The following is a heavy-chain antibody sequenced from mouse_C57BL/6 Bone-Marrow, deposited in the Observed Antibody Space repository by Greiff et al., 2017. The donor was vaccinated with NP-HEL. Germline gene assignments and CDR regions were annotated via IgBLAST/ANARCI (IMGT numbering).Heavy chain of an antibody. Sequence: EVQLQQSGAELVRPGASVKLSCTASGFNIKDDYMHWVKQRPEQGLEWIGWIDPENGDTEYASKFQGKATITADTSFNTAYLQLSSLTSEDTAVYYCTTLYGNYDYWGQGTTLTVSS. CDR1: GFNIKDDY. V-gene: IGHV14-4*01. D-gene: IGHD2-1*01. J-gene: IGHJ2*01. CDR3: TTLYGNYDY. CDR2: IDPENGDT.